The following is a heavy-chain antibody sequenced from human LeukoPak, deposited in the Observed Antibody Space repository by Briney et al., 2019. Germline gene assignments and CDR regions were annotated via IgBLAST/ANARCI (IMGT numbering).Heavy chain of an antibody. V-gene: IGHV3-53*01. CDR1: GFTVSSNY. CDR3: ASIIAAAGPPRY. J-gene: IGHJ4*02. CDR2: IYSGGST. D-gene: IGHD6-13*01. Sequence: GGSLRLSCAASGFTVSSNYMSWVRQAPGKGLEWVSVIYSGGSTYCADSVKGRFTISRDNSKNTLYLQMNSLRAEDTAVYYCASIIAAAGPPRYWGQGTLVTVSS.